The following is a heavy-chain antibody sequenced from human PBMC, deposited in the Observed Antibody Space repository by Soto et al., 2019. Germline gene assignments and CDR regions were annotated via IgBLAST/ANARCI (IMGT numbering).Heavy chain of an antibody. CDR3: AKSREQQLVRHGLDV. D-gene: IGHD6-13*01. CDR1: GFTFSSYA. CDR2: ISHDGNK. J-gene: IGHJ6*02. Sequence: QVQLVESGGGVVLPGGSLRLSCAASGFTFSSYAVHWVRQAPAKGLEWVAAISHDGNKKDSLEGRFTISRDNSKNTPYLQMNSLRPEYTAMYYCAKSREQQLVRHGLDVWGQGTTVTVS. V-gene: IGHV3-30*18.